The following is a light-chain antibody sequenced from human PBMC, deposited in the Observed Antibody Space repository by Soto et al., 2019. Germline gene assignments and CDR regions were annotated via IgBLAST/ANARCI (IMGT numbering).Light chain of an antibody. Sequence: QPVLTQSPSASASLGASVKLTCTLSSGHSSYAIAWHQQQPEKGPRYLMKLNSDGSHSKGDGIPDRFSGSSSGAERYLTISSLQSEDEADYCCQTWVTGYVVFGGGTKLTVL. CDR1: SGHSSYA. CDR2: LNSDGSH. V-gene: IGLV4-69*01. J-gene: IGLJ2*01. CDR3: QTWVTGYVV.